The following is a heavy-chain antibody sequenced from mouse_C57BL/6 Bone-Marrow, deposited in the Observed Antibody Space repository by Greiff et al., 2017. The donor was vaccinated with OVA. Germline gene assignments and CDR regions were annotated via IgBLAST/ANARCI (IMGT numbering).Heavy chain of an antibody. J-gene: IGHJ3*01. V-gene: IGHV14-1*01. CDR2: IDPEDGDT. D-gene: IGHD2-5*01. Sequence: DVHLVESGAELVRPGASVKLSCTASGFNIKDYYMPWVKQRPEQGLEWIGRIDPEDGDTEYAPKFQGKATMTADTSSNTAYLQLSSLTSEDTAVYYCTTLAYYSNSWFAYWGQGTLVTVSA. CDR1: GFNIKDYY. CDR3: TTLAYYSNSWFAY.